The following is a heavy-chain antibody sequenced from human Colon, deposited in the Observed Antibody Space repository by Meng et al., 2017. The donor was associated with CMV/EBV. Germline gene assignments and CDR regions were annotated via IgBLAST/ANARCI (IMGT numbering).Heavy chain of an antibody. J-gene: IGHJ3*02. CDR3: ARGRGWRDCFDI. Sequence: GGSLRLSCAASGFTFSSYKMHWFRQAPGKGLEWVSYIFTSGTVVLYADSVQGRFTISRDNAKNSLYLEMNSLRAEDTAMYYCARGRGWRDCFDIWGQGTMVTVSS. D-gene: IGHD2-21*02. V-gene: IGHV3-48*03. CDR1: GFTFSSYK. CDR2: IFTSGTVV.